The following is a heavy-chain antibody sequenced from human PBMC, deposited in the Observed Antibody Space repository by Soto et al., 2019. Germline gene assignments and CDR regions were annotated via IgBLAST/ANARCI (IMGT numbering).Heavy chain of an antibody. J-gene: IGHJ4*02. Sequence: ASVTVSCKASGYTFTSYYMHWVRQAPGQGLEWMGIINPSGGSTSYAQRFQGRVTITRDTSTSTVYMELSSLRSEDTAVYYCARDFAVVGATMGDYWGQGTLVTVSS. CDR2: INPSGGST. D-gene: IGHD1-26*01. CDR3: ARDFAVVGATMGDY. CDR1: GYTFTSYY. V-gene: IGHV1-46*01.